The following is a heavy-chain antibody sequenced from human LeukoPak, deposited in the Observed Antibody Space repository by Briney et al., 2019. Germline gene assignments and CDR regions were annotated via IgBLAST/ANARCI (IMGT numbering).Heavy chain of an antibody. V-gene: IGHV3-20*04. CDR2: INWNGGST. Sequence: GGSLRLSCAASGFTFDDYGMSWVRHAPGKGLEWVSGINWNGGSTGYADSVKGRFTISRDNAKNSLYLQMNSLRAEDTALYYCARAGMVAAAYYYYYYMDVWGKGTTVTVSS. D-gene: IGHD2-15*01. CDR3: ARAGMVAAAYYYYYYMDV. J-gene: IGHJ6*03. CDR1: GFTFDDYG.